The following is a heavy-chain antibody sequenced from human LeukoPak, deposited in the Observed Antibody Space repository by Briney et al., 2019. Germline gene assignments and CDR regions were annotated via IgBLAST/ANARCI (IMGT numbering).Heavy chain of an antibody. CDR1: GFTFSSYG. V-gene: IGHV3-33*06. D-gene: IGHD2-15*01. J-gene: IGHJ4*02. Sequence: GRSLRLSCAASGFTFSSYGMHWVRQAPGKGLEWVAVIWYDGSNKYYADSVKGRFTISRDNSKNTLYLQMNSLRAEDTAVYYCAKSGKVVAAMIDYWGQGTLVTVSS. CDR3: AKSGKVVAAMIDY. CDR2: IWYDGSNK.